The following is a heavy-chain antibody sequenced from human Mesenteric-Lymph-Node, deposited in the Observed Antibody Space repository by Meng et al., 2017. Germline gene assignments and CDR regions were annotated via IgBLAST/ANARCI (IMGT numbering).Heavy chain of an antibody. Sequence: QVQLQQWGAGLLKPSETLSLICAVSGGSFSGHYWSWIRQPPGKGLEWIGEINDSGSTDYNPSLKSRVTVSVDTSKNQFSLKLSSVTAADTAVYYCASNGPVAGTHYWGQGTLVTVSS. J-gene: IGHJ4*02. D-gene: IGHD6-19*01. CDR2: INDSGST. CDR3: ASNGPVAGTHY. V-gene: IGHV4-34*01. CDR1: GGSFSGHY.